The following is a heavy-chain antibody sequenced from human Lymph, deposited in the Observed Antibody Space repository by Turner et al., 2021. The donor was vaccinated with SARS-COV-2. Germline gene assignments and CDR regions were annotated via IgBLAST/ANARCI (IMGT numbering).Heavy chain of an antibody. Sequence: QVQLVQSGAEVKKPGSSVKVSCKASGGTFSSYAISWVRQAPGQGLEWMGGIIPILGIANYAQRFQGRVTITADKSTSTAYLELSSLRSEDTAVCYCARKAAPGMGGGVFYYYYGMDVWGQGTTVTVSS. J-gene: IGHJ6*02. CDR2: IIPILGIA. CDR1: GGTFSSYA. D-gene: IGHD6-13*01. CDR3: ARKAAPGMGGGVFYYYYGMDV. V-gene: IGHV1-69*10.